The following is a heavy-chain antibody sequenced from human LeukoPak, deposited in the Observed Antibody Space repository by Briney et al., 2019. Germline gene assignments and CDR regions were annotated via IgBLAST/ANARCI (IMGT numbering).Heavy chain of an antibody. D-gene: IGHD1-26*01. CDR1: GYSFTNYW. Sequence: GESLKISCKGSGYSFTNYWIGWVRQMPGKGLEWMAIIYPDDSDTRYSPSFQGQVTISADKSISTAYLQWSGLKASDTAMYYCARPVVHTGSYYFDYWGQGTLVTVSS. CDR2: IYPDDSDT. J-gene: IGHJ4*02. V-gene: IGHV5-51*01. CDR3: ARPVVHTGSYYFDY.